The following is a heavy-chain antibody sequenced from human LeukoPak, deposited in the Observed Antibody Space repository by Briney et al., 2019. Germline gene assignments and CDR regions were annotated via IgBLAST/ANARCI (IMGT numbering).Heavy chain of an antibody. CDR2: ISYSRST. V-gene: IGHV4-28*01. CDR3: ARHSAAGSGLTYYFDY. J-gene: IGHJ4*02. D-gene: IGHD6-13*01. CDR1: GYSISSGYW. Sequence: SETLSLTCAVSGYSISSGYWWGWIRQPPGKGLEWIGYISYSRSTYYNPSLKSRVTMSLDTSKNQFSLKLSSVTAADTAVYYCARHSAAGSGLTYYFDYWGQGTLVTVSS.